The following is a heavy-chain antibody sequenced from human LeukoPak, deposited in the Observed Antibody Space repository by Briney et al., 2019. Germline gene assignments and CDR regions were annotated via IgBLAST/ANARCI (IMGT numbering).Heavy chain of an antibody. CDR1: GYTFTSYA. CDR3: ARDGNSSWYLRSPFDY. Sequence: ASVKVSCKASGYTFTSYAMHWVRQAPGQRLEWMRWINAGNGNTKYSQKFQGRVTITRDTSASTAYMELSSLRSEDTAVYYCARDGNSSWYLRSPFDYWGQGTLVTVSS. D-gene: IGHD6-13*01. CDR2: INAGNGNT. J-gene: IGHJ4*02. V-gene: IGHV1-3*01.